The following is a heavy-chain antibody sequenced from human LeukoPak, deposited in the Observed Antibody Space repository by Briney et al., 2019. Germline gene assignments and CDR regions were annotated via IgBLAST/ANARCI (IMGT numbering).Heavy chain of an antibody. CDR3: ARVRKFYYDSSGYFDY. CDR2: ISSSSSYT. V-gene: IGHV3-11*05. CDR1: GYTFSDYY. Sequence: PGGSLRLSCAASGYTFSDYYMSWIRQAPGKGLESVSYISSSSSYTNYADSVKGRFTISRDNAKNSLYLQMNSLRAEHTAVYYCARVRKFYYDSSGYFDYWGQGTLVTVSS. J-gene: IGHJ4*02. D-gene: IGHD3-22*01.